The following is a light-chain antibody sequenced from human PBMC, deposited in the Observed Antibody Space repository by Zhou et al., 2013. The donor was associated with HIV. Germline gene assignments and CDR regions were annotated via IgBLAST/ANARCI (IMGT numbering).Light chain of an antibody. J-gene: IGKJ5*01. V-gene: IGKV3-20*01. CDR2: GAS. CDR1: QSVSSSY. CDR3: QQYSSYPIT. Sequence: EIVLTQSPGTLSLSPGERATLSCRASQSVSSSYLAWYQQKPGQAPRLLIYGASSRATGIPDRFSGSGSGTDFTLTISSLQPEDFGTYYCQQYSSYPITFGQGTRLEIK.